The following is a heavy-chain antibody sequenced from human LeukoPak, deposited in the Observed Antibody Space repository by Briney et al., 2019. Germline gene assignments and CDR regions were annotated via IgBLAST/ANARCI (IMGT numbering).Heavy chain of an antibody. D-gene: IGHD2-2*01. V-gene: IGHV4-4*07. CDR2: IYTSGST. J-gene: IGHJ5*02. CDR1: GGSISSYY. Sequence: PSETLSLTCTVSGGSISSYYWSWIRQPAGKGLEWIGRIYTSGSTNYNPSLKSRVTMSVDTSKNQFSLKLSSVTAADTAVYYCARDGSKNYCSSTNCYLGWFDPWGQGTLVTVSS. CDR3: ARDGSKNYCSSTNCYLGWFDP.